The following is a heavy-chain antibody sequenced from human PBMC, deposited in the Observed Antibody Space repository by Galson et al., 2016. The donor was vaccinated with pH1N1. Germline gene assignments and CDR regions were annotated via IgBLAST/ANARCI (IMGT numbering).Heavy chain of an antibody. Sequence: KGLQWVSTISSSYGNIYYADSVKGRFTISRDNPKNTLYLQLNSLRAGDSAVYYCLKYDSSGFYYGRLVDWGQGTLVTVSS. V-gene: IGHV3-23*01. D-gene: IGHD3-22*01. CDR2: ISSSYGNI. J-gene: IGHJ4*02. CDR3: LKYDSSGFYYGRLVD.